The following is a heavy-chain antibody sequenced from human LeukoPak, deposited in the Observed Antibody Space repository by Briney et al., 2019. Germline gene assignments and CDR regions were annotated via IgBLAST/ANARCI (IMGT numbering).Heavy chain of an antibody. CDR2: ISSSSSYI. V-gene: IGHV3-21*01. CDR3: ARDRFGSSSWYQHYYYYGMDV. D-gene: IGHD6-13*01. Sequence: GGSLRLSCAASGFTFSSYSMNWVRQAPGKGLEWVSSISSSSSYIYYADSVKGRFTISGDNAKNSLYLQMNSLRAEDTAVYYCARDRFGSSSWYQHYYYYGMDVWGLGTTVIVSS. J-gene: IGHJ6*02. CDR1: GFTFSSYS.